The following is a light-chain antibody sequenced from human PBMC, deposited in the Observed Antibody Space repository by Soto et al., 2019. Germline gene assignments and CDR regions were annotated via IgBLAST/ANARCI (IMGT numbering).Light chain of an antibody. CDR2: DVS. CDR3: SSYTSSSRV. CDR1: SSDVGGYNY. J-gene: IGLJ1*01. V-gene: IGLV2-14*01. Sequence: QSVLTQPASVSGSPVQSITISCTGTSSDVGGYNYVSWYQQHPGKAPKLMIYDVSNRPSGVSNRFSGSKSGNTASLTISGLQAEDEADYYCSSYTSSSRVFGTGTKVTVL.